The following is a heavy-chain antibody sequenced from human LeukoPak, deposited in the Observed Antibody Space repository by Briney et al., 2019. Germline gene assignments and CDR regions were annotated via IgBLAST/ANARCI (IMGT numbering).Heavy chain of an antibody. V-gene: IGHV3-53*01. CDR3: ARGWVVATGGFDM. CDR1: GFTVSLYY. CDR2: IYSGGPT. D-gene: IGHD2-8*02. Sequence: AGGSLRLSCAASGFTVSLYYMTWVRQAPGKGLEWVSVIYSGGPTYYAGSVKGRFTISRDNSKNTVYLQMNSLRGEDTAVYFCARGWVVATGGFDMWGQGTMVTVSS. J-gene: IGHJ3*02.